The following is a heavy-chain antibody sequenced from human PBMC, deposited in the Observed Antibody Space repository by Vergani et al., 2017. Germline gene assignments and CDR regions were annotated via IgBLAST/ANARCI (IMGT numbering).Heavy chain of an antibody. CDR2: INWNSDSI. CDR3: VKDIAASGNYWYFGL. D-gene: IGHD6-13*01. V-gene: IGHV3-9*01. J-gene: IGHJ2*01. Sequence: EVQLVESGGGLVQPGRSLRLSCAASGFTFDDYAMHWVRQAPGKGLEWVSGINWNSDSIAYADSVKGRFTISRDNAKNSLYLQMNSLRAEDTALYYCVKDIAASGNYWYFGLWGRGTLVAVCS. CDR1: GFTFDDYA.